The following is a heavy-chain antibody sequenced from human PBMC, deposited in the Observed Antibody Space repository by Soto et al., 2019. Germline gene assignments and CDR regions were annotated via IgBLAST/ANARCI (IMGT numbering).Heavy chain of an antibody. Sequence: QVQMVQSGAEVKKTGASVKVSCKASGYTFTGYYIHWVRQAPGQGLEWLGWINPNNGGTRYAQTFQGRVTMTGYTSFTTAYMELASLTSDYTAVYFCARDLGSCWFYFDFWGQGTLFTVSS. CDR2: INPNNGGT. V-gene: IGHV1-2*02. J-gene: IGHJ4*02. CDR3: ARDLGSCWFYFDF. CDR1: GYTFTGYY. D-gene: IGHD6-19*01.